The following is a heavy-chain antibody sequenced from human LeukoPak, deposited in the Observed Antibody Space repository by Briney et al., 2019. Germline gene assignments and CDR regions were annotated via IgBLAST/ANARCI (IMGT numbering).Heavy chain of an antibody. Sequence: PSETLSLTCTVSSGSISSYYWNWIRQPPGRGLEWIGYIYTSGITNHNPSLKSRVTISVDTSKNHFSLKLSSVTAADTAVYYCARGFWRGNYFDYWGQGTLVTVSS. CDR3: ARGFWRGNYFDY. V-gene: IGHV4-4*08. CDR1: SGSISSYY. D-gene: IGHD3-3*01. CDR2: IYTSGIT. J-gene: IGHJ4*02.